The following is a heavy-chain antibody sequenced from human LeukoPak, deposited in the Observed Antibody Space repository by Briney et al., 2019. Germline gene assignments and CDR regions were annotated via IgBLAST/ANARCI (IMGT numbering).Heavy chain of an antibody. CDR3: ARISSSNWYNERGAFDV. CDR2: VYYTGST. V-gene: IGHV4-59*01. J-gene: IGHJ3*01. Sequence: SETLSLTCTVSGGSISSYYWSWVRQPPGKGPEWIGFVYYTGSTNYSPSLKSRVTISVDTSKNQFSLKLRSVTAADTAVYYCARISSSNWYNERGAFDVWGQGTMVTVSS. D-gene: IGHD6-13*01. CDR1: GGSISSYY.